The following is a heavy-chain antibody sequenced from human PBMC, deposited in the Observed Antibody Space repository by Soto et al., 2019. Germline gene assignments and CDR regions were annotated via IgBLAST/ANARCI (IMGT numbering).Heavy chain of an antibody. V-gene: IGHV4-59*11. CDR1: GGSMYNHY. D-gene: IGHD3-22*01. J-gene: IGHJ5*02. CDR2: VYYSGTT. Sequence: PSETLSLTCTVSGGSMYNHYWTWIRQPPGKGLEWIGYVYYSGTTKYNPSLQSRVTISVDKSKSQFSLSLTSVTAADTAVYYCAGDPSGYNWFVPWGQGTLVTVSS. CDR3: AGDPSGYNWFVP.